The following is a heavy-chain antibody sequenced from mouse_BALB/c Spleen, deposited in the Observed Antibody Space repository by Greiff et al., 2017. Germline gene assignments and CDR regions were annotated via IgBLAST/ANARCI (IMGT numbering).Heavy chain of an antibody. CDR1: GFTFSSFG. CDR3: ARYGPYYYGSSYGAMDY. V-gene: IGHV5-17*02. CDR2: ISSGSSTI. Sequence: EVKLVESGGGLVQPGGSRKLSCAASGFTFSSFGMHWVRQAPEKGLEWVAYISSGSSTIYYADTVKGRFTISRDNPKNTLFLQMTSLRSEDTAMYYCARYGPYYYGSSYGAMDYWGQGTSVTVSS. D-gene: IGHD1-1*01. J-gene: IGHJ4*01.